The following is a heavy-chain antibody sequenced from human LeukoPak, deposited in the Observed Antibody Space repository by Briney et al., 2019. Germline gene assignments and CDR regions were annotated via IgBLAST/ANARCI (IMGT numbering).Heavy chain of an antibody. CDR2: ISGSGGST. V-gene: IGHV3-23*01. D-gene: IGHD2-21*02. CDR1: GFTFSSYA. CDR3: AKEMSGAYCGGDCYGG. J-gene: IGHJ4*02. Sequence: GGSLRLSCAASGFTFSSYAMSWVRQAPGKGLEWVSAISGSGGSTYYADSVKGRFTISRDNSKNTLYLQMNSLRAEDTAVYYCAKEMSGAYCGGDCYGGWGQGTLVTVSS.